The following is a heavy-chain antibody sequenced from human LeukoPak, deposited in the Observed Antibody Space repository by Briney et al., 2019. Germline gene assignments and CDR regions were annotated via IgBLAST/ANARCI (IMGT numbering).Heavy chain of an antibody. J-gene: IGHJ3*02. Sequence: PSQTLSLTCTVSGGSISSGGYYWSWIRQPPGKGLEWIGYIYHSGSTYYNPSLKSRVTMSVDTSKNQFSLKLSSVTAADTAVYYCARAYSSSPGAFDIWGQGTMVTVSS. CDR2: IYHSGST. D-gene: IGHD6-6*01. V-gene: IGHV4-30-2*01. CDR1: GGSISSGGYY. CDR3: ARAYSSSPGAFDI.